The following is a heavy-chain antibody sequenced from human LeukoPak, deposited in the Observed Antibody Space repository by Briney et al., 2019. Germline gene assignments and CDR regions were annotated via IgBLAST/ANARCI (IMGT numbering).Heavy chain of an antibody. J-gene: IGHJ6*03. CDR3: ARGGRIQPYDFWSGYYTHYYYYMDV. D-gene: IGHD3-3*01. Sequence: PSETLSLTCAVYGGSFSGYYWSWIRQPPGKGVEWIGEINHSGSTNYNPSLKRRVTISVDTSKNQFCLKLSSVTAADTAVYYCARGGRIQPYDFWSGYYTHYYYYMDVWGKGTTVTVSS. CDR2: INHSGST. CDR1: GGSFSGYY. V-gene: IGHV4-34*01.